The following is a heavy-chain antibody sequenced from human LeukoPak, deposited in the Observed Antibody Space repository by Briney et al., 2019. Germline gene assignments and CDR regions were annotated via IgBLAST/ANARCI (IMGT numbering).Heavy chain of an antibody. D-gene: IGHD4/OR15-4a*01. J-gene: IGHJ6*04. CDR1: GGSISSSGYY. CDR3: ARPHDYGGFMDV. CDR2: IYYSGST. V-gene: IGHV4-39*01. Sequence: SETLSLTCTVSGGSISSSGYYWGWIRQPPGKGLEWIGGIYYSGSTYYNPSLKSRVTISVDTSKNQFSLKLSSVTAADTAVYYCARPHDYGGFMDVWGKGTTVTVSS.